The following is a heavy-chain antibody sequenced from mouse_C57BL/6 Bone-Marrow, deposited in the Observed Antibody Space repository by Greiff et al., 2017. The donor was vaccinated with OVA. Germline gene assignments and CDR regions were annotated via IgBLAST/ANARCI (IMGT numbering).Heavy chain of an antibody. CDR1: GFNIKDYY. J-gene: IGHJ3*01. CDR2: IDPEDGET. CDR3: ARGDYYGSRGED. Sequence: VQLQQSGAELVKPGASVKLSCTASGFNIKDYYMHWVKQRTEQGLEWIGRIDPEDGETKYAPQFQGKATITADTSSNTAYLQLSSLTAEDTAVYYGARGDYYGSRGEDWGPGTLVTVSA. V-gene: IGHV14-2*01. D-gene: IGHD1-1*01.